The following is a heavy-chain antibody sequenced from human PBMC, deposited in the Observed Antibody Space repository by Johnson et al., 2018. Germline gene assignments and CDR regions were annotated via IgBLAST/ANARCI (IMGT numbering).Heavy chain of an antibody. J-gene: IGHJ6*03. V-gene: IGHV3-30*03. Sequence: VQLVESGGGVVQPGRSLRVSCAASGFTFSSYGMHWVRQAPGKGLERVAVISYDGNNKYYVDSVRGRFTISRDNSKNTLYLQMNSLTTEDTAIYYCARDALHTGKTYSYMDVWGKGTTVTVSS. CDR3: ARDALHTGKTYSYMDV. CDR2: ISYDGNNK. CDR1: GFTFSSYG. D-gene: IGHD2-8*02.